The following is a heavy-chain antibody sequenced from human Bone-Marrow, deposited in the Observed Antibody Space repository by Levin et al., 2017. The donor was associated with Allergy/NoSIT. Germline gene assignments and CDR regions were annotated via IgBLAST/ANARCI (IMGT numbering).Heavy chain of an antibody. Sequence: SETLSLTCNVSGGSISSSYWSWIRQPPGKGLEWIGCIYYTGSTHYNPSLERRVTMSVDTSKNQFSLRLRSVTAADTAIYYCARGSITIPLEYWGPGIQVTVSS. D-gene: IGHD3-10*01. V-gene: IGHV4-59*01. CDR2: IYYTGST. J-gene: IGHJ4*02. CDR3: ARGSITIPLEY. CDR1: GGSISSSY.